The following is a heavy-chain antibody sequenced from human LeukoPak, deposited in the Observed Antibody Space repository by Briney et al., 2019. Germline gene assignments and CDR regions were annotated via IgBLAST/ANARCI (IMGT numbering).Heavy chain of an antibody. CDR1: GFSFRSYA. J-gene: IGHJ3*01. CDR2: INDDWGTT. D-gene: IGHD1-26*01. CDR3: ARDNAGLVKHLDAFDL. V-gene: IGHV3-64*04. Sequence: GGSLRLSCSASGFSFRSYAMHWVRQAPGKGLEFVSGINDDWGTTDYADSVKGLFTISRDNSKNTLYLQMNSLRAEDTAVYYCARDNAGLVKHLDAFDLWGQGTMVTVAS.